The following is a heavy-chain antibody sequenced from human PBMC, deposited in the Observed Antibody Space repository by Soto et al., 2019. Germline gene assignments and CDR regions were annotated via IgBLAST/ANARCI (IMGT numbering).Heavy chain of an antibody. CDR2: INAGNGNT. V-gene: IGHV1-3*01. CDR3: ARSPGYSYGDY. Sequence: QVQLVQSGAEVKKPGASVKVSCKASGYTFTSYAMHWVRQAPGQRLEWMGWINAGNGNTKYSQKFQGRVTITRDTSASTAYMELSSLRSEDSAVYYCARSPGYSYGDYWGQGTLVTVSS. CDR1: GYTFTSYA. D-gene: IGHD5-18*01. J-gene: IGHJ4*02.